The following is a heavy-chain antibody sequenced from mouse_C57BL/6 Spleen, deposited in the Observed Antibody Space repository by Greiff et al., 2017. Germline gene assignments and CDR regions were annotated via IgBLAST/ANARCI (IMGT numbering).Heavy chain of an antibody. D-gene: IGHD1-1*01. V-gene: IGHV1-82*01. CDR3: ARRITTVKGYFDY. CDR1: GYAFSSSW. CDR2: IYPGDGDT. Sequence: VQLQQSGPELVKPGASVKISCKASGYAFSSSWMNWVKQRPGKGLEWIGRIYPGDGDTNYNGKFKGKATLTADKSSSTAYMQLSSLTSEDSAVYCCARRITTVKGYFDYWGQGTTLTVSS. J-gene: IGHJ2*01.